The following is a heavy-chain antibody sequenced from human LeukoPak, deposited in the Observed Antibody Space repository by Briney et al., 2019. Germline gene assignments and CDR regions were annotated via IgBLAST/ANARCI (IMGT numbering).Heavy chain of an antibody. Sequence: RGESLKFSCKGSGYKFNAYWIAWVRQMPGKGLEWMGIIYPDDSDTRYSPSFQGQVTISADKSVRTAYLQWSSLKASDTAMYYCARSTAMVTDYFDYWGQGTLVTVSS. CDR3: ARSTAMVTDYFDY. CDR2: IYPDDSDT. CDR1: GYKFNAYW. D-gene: IGHD5-18*01. V-gene: IGHV5-51*01. J-gene: IGHJ4*02.